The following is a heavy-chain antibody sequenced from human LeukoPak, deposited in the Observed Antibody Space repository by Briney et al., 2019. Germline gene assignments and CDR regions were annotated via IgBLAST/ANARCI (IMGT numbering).Heavy chain of an antibody. CDR3: ASGSYDSSGFFDY. CDR1: GYTFTSYG. D-gene: IGHD3-22*01. CDR2: ISAYNGNT. J-gene: IGHJ4*02. Sequence: EASVKVSCKASGYTFTSYGISWVRQAPGQGLEWMGWISAYNGNTNYAQKLQGRVTMTRNTSISTAYMELSSLRSEDTAVYYCASGSYDSSGFFDYWGQGTLVTVSS. V-gene: IGHV1-18*01.